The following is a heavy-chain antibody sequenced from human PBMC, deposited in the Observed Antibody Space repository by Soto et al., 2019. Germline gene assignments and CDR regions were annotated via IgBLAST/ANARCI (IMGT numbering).Heavy chain of an antibody. CDR1: GFTFEDYS. CDR3: ERDSEDLTSNFDY. CDR2: ISWNSGSI. D-gene: IGHD2-15*01. J-gene: IGHJ4*02. V-gene: IGHV3-9*01. Sequence: CLRLSCPASGFTFEDYSMHWVRQAPGKGLEWVSGISWNSGSIGYADSVKGRFTISRDNAKNSLYLQMNSLRAEDTAVYYSERDSEDLTSNFDYWGQGTLVTV.